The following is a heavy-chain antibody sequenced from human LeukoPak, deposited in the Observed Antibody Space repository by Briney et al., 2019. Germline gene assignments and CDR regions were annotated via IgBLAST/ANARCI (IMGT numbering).Heavy chain of an antibody. CDR1: GYTFTAYY. J-gene: IGHJ4*02. Sequence: ASVKVSCKASGYTFTAYYLYWVRQAPGQGLEWMGWINHNSGGTNYVQKFQGRVTMTRDTSINTAYMELRRLRSDDTAVYYCASGYSSGWAGDYWGQGTLVTVSS. CDR3: ASGYSSGWAGDY. V-gene: IGHV1-2*02. D-gene: IGHD6-19*01. CDR2: INHNSGGT.